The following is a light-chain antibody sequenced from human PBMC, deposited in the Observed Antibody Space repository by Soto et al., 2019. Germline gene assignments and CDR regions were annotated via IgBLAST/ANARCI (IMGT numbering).Light chain of an antibody. CDR3: QSYDSTNWV. Sequence: NFMLTQPHCVSESPGKTATISCTRSSGSIANNYVQWYQQRPGSSPTTVIYEDNQRPSGVPDRFSGSIDSSSNSASLTISGLKTEDEADYYCQSYDSTNWVFGGGTKLTVL. CDR2: EDN. J-gene: IGLJ3*02. CDR1: SGSIANNY. V-gene: IGLV6-57*01.